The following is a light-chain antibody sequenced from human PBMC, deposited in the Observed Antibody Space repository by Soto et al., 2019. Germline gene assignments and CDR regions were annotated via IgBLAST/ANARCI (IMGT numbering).Light chain of an antibody. CDR1: QNVGNN. CDR2: GAS. J-gene: IGKJ1*01. CDR3: QQYGSSPWP. Sequence: EIVMTQSPATLSVSPGERATLSCRASQNVGNNLVWYQQKPGQAPRLLIYGASTRAAGIPDRFSGSGSGTDFTLTISRLEPEDFAVYYCQQYGSSPWPFGQGTKVDIK. V-gene: IGKV3-20*01.